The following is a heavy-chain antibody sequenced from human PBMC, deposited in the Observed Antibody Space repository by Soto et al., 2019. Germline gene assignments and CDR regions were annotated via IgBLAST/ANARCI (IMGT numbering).Heavy chain of an antibody. D-gene: IGHD1-1*01. V-gene: IGHV2-5*01. CDR1: GFSFSTSGAG. Sequence: QITVKESGPTLVTPTQTLTLTCTFSGFSFSTSGAGVGWIRQPPGKALEWLALIFWNDDKRYTPSLNSRLTITKDTSKNQVVLTMSNLDPVDTDTYFCAHRRGASTTGGAFDIWGLGTKVTVSS. CDR2: IFWNDDK. J-gene: IGHJ3*02. CDR3: AHRRGASTTGGAFDI.